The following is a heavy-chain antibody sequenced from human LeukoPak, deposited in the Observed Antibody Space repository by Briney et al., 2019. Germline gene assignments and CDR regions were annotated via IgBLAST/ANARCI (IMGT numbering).Heavy chain of an antibody. D-gene: IGHD3-10*01. CDR1: GGTFSSYA. CDR2: IIPIFGTA. Sequence: GASVKVSCKASGGTFSSYAISWVRQAPGQGLEWMGGIIPIFGTANYAQKFQGRVTITADESTSTAYMVLSSLRSEDTAVYYCARDYYGSGEVNWFDPWGQGTLVTVSS. V-gene: IGHV1-69*01. J-gene: IGHJ5*02. CDR3: ARDYYGSGEVNWFDP.